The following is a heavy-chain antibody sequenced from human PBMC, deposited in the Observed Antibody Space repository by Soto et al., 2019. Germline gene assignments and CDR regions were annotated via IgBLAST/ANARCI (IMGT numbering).Heavy chain of an antibody. CDR2: IYYSGST. J-gene: IGHJ6*03. D-gene: IGHD3-10*01. Sequence: SETLSLTCTVSGGSISSGGYYWSWIRQHPGKGLEWIGYIYYSGSTYYNPSLKSRVTISVDTSKNQFSLKLSSVTAADTAVYYCARVEDYGSGSYVPYYYYYMDVWGKGTTVTVSS. CDR1: GGSISSGGYY. CDR3: ARVEDYGSGSYVPYYYYYMDV. V-gene: IGHV4-31*03.